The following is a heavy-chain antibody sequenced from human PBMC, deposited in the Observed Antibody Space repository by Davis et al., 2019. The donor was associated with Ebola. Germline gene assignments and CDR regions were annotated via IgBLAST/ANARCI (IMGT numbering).Heavy chain of an antibody. D-gene: IGHD4-17*01. V-gene: IGHV3-21*01. CDR2: ISSSSSYI. J-gene: IGHJ4*02. Sequence: GESLKISCAASGFTFSNAWMSWVRQAPGKGLEWVSSISSSSSYIYYADSVKGRFTISRDNAKNSLYLQMNSLRAEDTAVYYCARGVYGDYDGYFDYWGQGTLVTVSS. CDR3: ARGVYGDYDGYFDY. CDR1: GFTFSNAW.